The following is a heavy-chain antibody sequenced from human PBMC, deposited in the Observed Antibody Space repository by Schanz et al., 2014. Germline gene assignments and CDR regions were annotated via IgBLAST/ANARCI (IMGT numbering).Heavy chain of an antibody. D-gene: IGHD3-9*01. V-gene: IGHV3-7*05. Sequence: EVQLVESGGGLVQPGGSLRLSCTASGFTFSDYWMSWVRQAPGKGPEWVANIKHDGSVKDYVDSVEGRFTISRDNSKSTLYVEMNSLRVEDTAVYYCAKTLFTGGTQTFGNWGRGTLVTVSS. CDR2: IKHDGSVK. CDR3: AKTLFTGGTQTFGN. J-gene: IGHJ4*02. CDR1: GFTFSDYW.